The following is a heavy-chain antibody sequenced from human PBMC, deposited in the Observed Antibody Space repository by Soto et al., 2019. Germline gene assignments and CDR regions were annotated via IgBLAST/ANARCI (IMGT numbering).Heavy chain of an antibody. Sequence: GASVKVSCKASGYTFTSYGISWVRQAPGQGLEWMGWISAYNGNTNYAQKLQGRVTMTTDTSTSTAYMELRSLRSDDTAVYYCAREATIYDFWSGYSDTDAFDIWGQGTMVTVSS. CDR1: GYTFTSYG. J-gene: IGHJ3*02. V-gene: IGHV1-18*01. CDR3: AREATIYDFWSGYSDTDAFDI. CDR2: ISAYNGNT. D-gene: IGHD3-3*01.